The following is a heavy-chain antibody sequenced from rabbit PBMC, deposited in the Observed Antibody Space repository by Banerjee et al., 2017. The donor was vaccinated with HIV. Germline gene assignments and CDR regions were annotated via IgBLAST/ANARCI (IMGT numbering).Heavy chain of an antibody. V-gene: IGHV1S45*01. CDR2: IYTGSGGT. J-gene: IGHJ6*02. CDR1: GFDLSSYYY. CDR3: ARGWTYGDGGVAYATDAFRP. D-gene: IGHD6-1*01. Sequence: QEQLVESGGGLVQPEGSLTLTCTASGFDLSSYYYMCWVRQAPGKGLEWIGCIYTGSGGTYYASWAKGRFTISKTSSTTVTLQMTSLTAADTATYFCARGWTYGDGGVAYATDAFRPWGQGTLVTVS.